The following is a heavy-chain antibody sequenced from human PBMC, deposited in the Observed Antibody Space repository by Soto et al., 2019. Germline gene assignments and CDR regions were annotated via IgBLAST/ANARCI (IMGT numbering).Heavy chain of an antibody. CDR1: GGSFSGYY. CDR2: INHSGST. V-gene: IGHV4-34*01. J-gene: IGHJ6*02. D-gene: IGHD1-7*01. CDR3: ARENWNYPPGYYGMDV. Sequence: PSETLSLTCAVYGGSFSGYYWSWIRQPPGKGLEWIGEINHSGSTNYNPSLKSRVTISVDTSKNQFSLKLSSVTAADTAVYYCARENWNYPPGYYGMDVWGQGTTVTVSS.